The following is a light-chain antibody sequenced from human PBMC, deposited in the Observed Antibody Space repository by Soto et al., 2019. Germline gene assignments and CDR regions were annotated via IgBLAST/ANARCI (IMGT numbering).Light chain of an antibody. J-gene: IGLJ3*02. Sequence: QSVLTQQPSVSGAPGQRVTISCTGSRSNIGAGYDVHWYQQLPGTAPKLLIYGNSNRPSGVPDRFSGSKSGTSASLAITGLQAEDEADYYCQSYDSSLSGWLFGGGTKLTVL. CDR2: GNS. CDR3: QSYDSSLSGWL. V-gene: IGLV1-40*01. CDR1: RSNIGAGYD.